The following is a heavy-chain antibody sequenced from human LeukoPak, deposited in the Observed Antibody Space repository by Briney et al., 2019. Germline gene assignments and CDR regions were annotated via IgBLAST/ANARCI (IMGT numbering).Heavy chain of an antibody. CDR1: GYTFTSYD. V-gene: IGHV1-8*01. Sequence: ASVKVSCKASGYTFTSYDINWVRQATGQGPEWIGWMNPKRGNTGYEQKFQGRVTMPRNTSISTAYMELSSLRSEDTAVYYCASTNYDFWSGYWGGFDYRGQGTLVTVPS. CDR3: ASTNYDFWSGYWGGFDY. D-gene: IGHD3-3*01. J-gene: IGHJ4*02. CDR2: MNPKRGNT.